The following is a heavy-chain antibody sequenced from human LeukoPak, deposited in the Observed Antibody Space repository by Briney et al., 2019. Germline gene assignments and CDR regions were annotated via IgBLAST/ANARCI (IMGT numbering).Heavy chain of an antibody. D-gene: IGHD2-15*01. V-gene: IGHV4-59*11. CDR2: IYYSGST. Sequence: SETLSLTCTVSGGSISSHYWSWIRQPPGKGLEWIGYIYYSGSTNYNPSLKSRVTISVGTSKNQFSLKLSSVTAADTAVYYCAREFTQDYYYYYMDVWGKGTTVTVSS. CDR3: AREFTQDYYYYYMDV. CDR1: GGSISSHY. J-gene: IGHJ6*03.